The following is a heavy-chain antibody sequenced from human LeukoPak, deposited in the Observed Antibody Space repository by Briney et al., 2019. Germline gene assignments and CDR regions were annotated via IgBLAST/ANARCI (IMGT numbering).Heavy chain of an antibody. J-gene: IGHJ6*02. CDR2: ISWNSGGI. Sequence: PGGSLRLSCAASGFTFDDYAMHWVRQAPGKGLEWVSGISWNSGGIGYADSVKGRFTISRDNAKNSLYLQMNSLRAEDTALYYCAKDGQTSGTFRWADYYYGMDVWGQGTTVTVSS. D-gene: IGHD1-1*01. V-gene: IGHV3-9*01. CDR3: AKDGQTSGTFRWADYYYGMDV. CDR1: GFTFDDYA.